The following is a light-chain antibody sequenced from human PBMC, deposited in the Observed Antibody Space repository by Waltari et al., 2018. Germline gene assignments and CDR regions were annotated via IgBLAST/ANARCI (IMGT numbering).Light chain of an antibody. V-gene: IGLV2-14*01. CDR1: TSDVGTYNY. Sequence: QSALTQPASVSGSPGQSITISCTGTTSDVGTYNYVSWSQQHPGKVPKLMVDEVSSRPSGVSDRFSGSKSGNTASLTISGLQAEDEADYYCSSYTSRNTVVFGGGTKLTVL. CDR3: SSYTSRNTVV. J-gene: IGLJ2*01. CDR2: EVS.